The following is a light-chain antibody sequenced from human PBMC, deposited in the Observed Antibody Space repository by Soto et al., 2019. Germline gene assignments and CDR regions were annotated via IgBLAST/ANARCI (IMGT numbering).Light chain of an antibody. CDR3: QQAYSFPLT. Sequence: DIQMTQSPSTLSGSVGDRVTITCRASQTISSWLAWYQQKPGKAPKLLIYSASSLQSGVSSRFSGSGSGTDFTLTISSLQPEDSAIYYCQQAYSFPLTFGGGTKVDIK. CDR2: SAS. CDR1: QTISSW. V-gene: IGKV1-12*01. J-gene: IGKJ4*01.